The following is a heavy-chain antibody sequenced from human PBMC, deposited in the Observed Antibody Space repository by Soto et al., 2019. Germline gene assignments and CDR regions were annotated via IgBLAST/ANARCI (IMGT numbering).Heavy chain of an antibody. CDR1: RYSFTDYW. Sequence: QTICCRASRYSFTDYWITWVRQMPGKGLEWMGRIDPRDSQSNYSPSFQGHVTISADKSSSTAYLQWNSLKASDTAMYYCARTGYGNWLDPWGQGTLVTGSS. V-gene: IGHV5-10-1*01. CDR2: IDPRDSQS. J-gene: IGHJ5*02. CDR3: ARTGYGNWLDP. D-gene: IGHD3-10*01.